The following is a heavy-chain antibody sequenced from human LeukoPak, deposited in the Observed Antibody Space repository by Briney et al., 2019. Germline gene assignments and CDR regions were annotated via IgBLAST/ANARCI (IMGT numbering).Heavy chain of an antibody. Sequence: GASVKVSCKASGYTFTSYDINWVRQATGQGLEWMGWMNPNSGNTGYAQKFQGRVTITRNTSISTAYMELSSLRSEDTAVYYCARGVGLRFLEWSPLDHWGQGTLVTVSS. CDR1: GYTFTSYD. V-gene: IGHV1-8*01. CDR2: MNPNSGNT. CDR3: ARGVGLRFLEWSPLDH. D-gene: IGHD3-3*01. J-gene: IGHJ4*02.